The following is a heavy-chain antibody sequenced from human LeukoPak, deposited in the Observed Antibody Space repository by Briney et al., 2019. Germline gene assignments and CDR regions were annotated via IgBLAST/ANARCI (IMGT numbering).Heavy chain of an antibody. CDR1: GGSISSYY. J-gene: IGHJ4*02. CDR2: IYTSGST. D-gene: IGHD6-13*01. CDR3: ARGYSSSWTHFDY. V-gene: IGHV4-4*09. Sequence: PSETLSLTCTVSGGSISSYYWSWIRQPPGKGLEWIGYIYTSGSTNYNPSLKSRVTISVDTSKNQFSLKLSSVTAADTAVYYCARGYSSSWTHFDYWGQGTLVTVSS.